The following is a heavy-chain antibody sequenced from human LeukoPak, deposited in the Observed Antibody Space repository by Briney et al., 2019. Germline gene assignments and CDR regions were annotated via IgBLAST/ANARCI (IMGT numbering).Heavy chain of an antibody. V-gene: IGHV1-69*04. J-gene: IGHJ4*02. CDR1: GGTFSNYS. D-gene: IGHD5-24*01. Sequence: SVKVSCKASGGTFSNYSINWVRQAPGQGLEWMGRITPILGLINYAQKFQGRVTITADKSTSTGYLDVTGLRSDDTAVYYCARGRGSRTGYNGDYLDYWGQGTLVTVSS. CDR3: ARGRGSRTGYNGDYLDY. CDR2: ITPILGLI.